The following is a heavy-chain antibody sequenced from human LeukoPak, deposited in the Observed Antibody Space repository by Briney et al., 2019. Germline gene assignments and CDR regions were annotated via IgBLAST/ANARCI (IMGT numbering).Heavy chain of an antibody. Sequence: ASVKVSCKASGYTFTGYYMHWVRQAPGQGLEWMGWINPNSGGTNYAQKFQGRVTMTTDTSTSTAYMELRSLRSDDTAVYYCARGHGGKSADYWGQGTLVTVSS. CDR2: INPNSGGT. CDR3: ARGHGGKSADY. CDR1: GYTFTGYY. V-gene: IGHV1-2*02. D-gene: IGHD4-23*01. J-gene: IGHJ4*02.